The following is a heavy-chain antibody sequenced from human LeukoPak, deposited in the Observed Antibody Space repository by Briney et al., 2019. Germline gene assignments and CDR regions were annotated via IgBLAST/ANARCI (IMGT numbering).Heavy chain of an antibody. V-gene: IGHV5-51*01. CDR1: GYSFTSYW. D-gene: IGHD6-19*01. J-gene: IGHJ6*02. CDR2: IYPGDSDT. Sequence: GESLKISCKGSGYSFTSYWIGWVRQMPGKGLEWMGIIYPGDSDTRYSPSFQGQVTISADKSISTAYLQWNSLKASDPAMYYCARQTVAGVYYYYGMDVWGQGTTVTVSS. CDR3: ARQTVAGVYYYYGMDV.